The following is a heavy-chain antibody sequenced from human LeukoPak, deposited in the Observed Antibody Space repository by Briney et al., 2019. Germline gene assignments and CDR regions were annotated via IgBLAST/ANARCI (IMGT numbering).Heavy chain of an antibody. CDR2: ISAYNGNT. CDR3: ARDNSVGDVAWWFDP. Sequence: ASVKVSCKASGYTFTSYGISWVRQAPGQGLEWMGWISAYNGNTNYAQKLQGRVTMTTDTSTSTAYMELSSLRSEDTAVYCCARDNSVGDVAWWFDPWGQGTLVTVSS. CDR1: GYTFTSYG. V-gene: IGHV1-18*01. J-gene: IGHJ5*02. D-gene: IGHD1-26*01.